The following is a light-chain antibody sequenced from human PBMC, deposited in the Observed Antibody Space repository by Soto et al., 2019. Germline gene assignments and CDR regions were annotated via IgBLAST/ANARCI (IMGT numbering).Light chain of an antibody. CDR1: QSISSW. J-gene: IGKJ1*01. CDR2: DAS. V-gene: IGKV1-5*01. Sequence: DIQMTQSPSTLAASVGDRVTITCRSSQSISSWLAWYQQKPGKAPKLLIYDASSLESGVPSRFRGSGSGTEFTLTISSLQPDDFATYYCQKYNSYWTFGQGTKVEIK. CDR3: QKYNSYWT.